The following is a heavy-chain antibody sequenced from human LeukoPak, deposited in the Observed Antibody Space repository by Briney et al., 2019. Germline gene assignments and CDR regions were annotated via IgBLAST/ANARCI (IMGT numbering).Heavy chain of an antibody. CDR2: ISSSGSTI. V-gene: IGHV3-48*03. J-gene: IGHJ4*02. D-gene: IGHD3-22*01. Sequence: PGGSLRLSCAASGFTFSSYEMNWVRQAPGKGLEWVSYISSSGSTIYYADSVKGRFTISRDNAKNSLYLQMNSLRAEDTAVYYCARGEYYYDSSGYRLDYWGQGTLVTVSS. CDR3: ARGEYYYDSSGYRLDY. CDR1: GFTFSSYE.